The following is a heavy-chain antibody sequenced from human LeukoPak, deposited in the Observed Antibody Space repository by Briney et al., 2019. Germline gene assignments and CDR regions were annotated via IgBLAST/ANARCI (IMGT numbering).Heavy chain of an antibody. V-gene: IGHV1-69*08. D-gene: IGHD1-26*01. CDR2: ITPIIDSA. CDR1: GGTLNSHT. CDR3: ARVNLRGSQYNWFDP. Sequence: SVKVSCKASGGTLNSHTFSWVRQAPGQGLEWMGRITPIIDSAKYAQNFQDRVSITADKSTSTVYLELSSLRSEDTAVYFCARVNLRGSQYNWFDPWGQGALVTVSS. J-gene: IGHJ5*02.